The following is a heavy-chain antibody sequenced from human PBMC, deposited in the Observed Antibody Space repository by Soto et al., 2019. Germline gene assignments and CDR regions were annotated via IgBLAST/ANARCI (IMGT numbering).Heavy chain of an antibody. CDR2: INWNSGSI. CDR1: GFTFDDYA. D-gene: IGHD6-13*01. CDR3: VKDESINWYSGHFRH. V-gene: IGHV3-9*01. J-gene: IGHJ1*01. Sequence: LRLSCAASGFTFDDYAMHWVRQVPGKGLEWVSGINWNSGSIGYGDSVEGRFAISRDNAKNSLHLQMNSLSAEDTAFYYCVKDESINWYSGHFRHWGQGTLVTVSS.